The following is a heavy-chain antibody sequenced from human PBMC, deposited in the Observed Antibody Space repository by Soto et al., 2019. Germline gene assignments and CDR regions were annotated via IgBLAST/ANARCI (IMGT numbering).Heavy chain of an antibody. V-gene: IGHV3-30-3*01. CDR2: ISYDGSNK. D-gene: IGHD3-10*01. J-gene: IGHJ6*02. CDR1: GFTFSSYA. Sequence: PGGSLRLSCAASGFTFSSYAMHWVRQAPGKGLEWVAVISYDGSNKYYADSVKGRFTISRDNSKNTLYLQMNSLRAEDTAVYYCARVPGSGSYRPYYYYGMDVWGQGTTVTVSS. CDR3: ARVPGSGSYRPYYYYGMDV.